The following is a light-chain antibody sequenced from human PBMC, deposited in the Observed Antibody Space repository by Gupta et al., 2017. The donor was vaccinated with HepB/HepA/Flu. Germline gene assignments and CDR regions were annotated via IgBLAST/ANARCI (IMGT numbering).Light chain of an antibody. V-gene: IGKV3-11*01. J-gene: IGKJ4*01. CDR2: DAT. Sequence: DIVLTQSPATLSLSPGERATLSCRASQSVSSYLAWYQQKPGQAPRLLIDDATNRATGIPARFSGSGSGTEWTLTISSLEPEDLAVDYCLQRSNGPLTFGGGTKVEIK. CDR3: LQRSNGPLT. CDR1: QSVSSY.